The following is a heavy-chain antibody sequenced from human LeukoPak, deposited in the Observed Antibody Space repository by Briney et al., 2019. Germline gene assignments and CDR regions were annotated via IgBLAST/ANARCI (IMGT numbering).Heavy chain of an antibody. D-gene: IGHD5-12*01. CDR3: ARVGRVSGYDSDY. CDR2: IIPIFGTA. CDR1: GGTFSSYA. V-gene: IGHV1-69*13. Sequence: SVKVSCKASGGTFSSYAISWVRQAPGQGLEWMGGIIPIFGTANYAQKFQGRVTITADESTSTAYMELSSLRSEDTAVYYCARVGRVSGYDSDYWGQGTLVTVSS. J-gene: IGHJ4*02.